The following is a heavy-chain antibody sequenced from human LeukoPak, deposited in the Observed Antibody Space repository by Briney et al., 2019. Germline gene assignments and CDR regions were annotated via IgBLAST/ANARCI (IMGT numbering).Heavy chain of an antibody. V-gene: IGHV3-21*01. Sequence: PGGSLRLSCAASGFTFSSYSMNWLRQAPGKGLEWVSSISSSSNYIYYADSVKGRFTISRDNAKNTLYLQMSSLRAEDTAVYYCASSASSYYYYMDVWGKGTTVTVSS. CDR3: ASSASSYYYYMDV. CDR1: GFTFSSYS. CDR2: ISSSSNYI. J-gene: IGHJ6*03. D-gene: IGHD6-19*01.